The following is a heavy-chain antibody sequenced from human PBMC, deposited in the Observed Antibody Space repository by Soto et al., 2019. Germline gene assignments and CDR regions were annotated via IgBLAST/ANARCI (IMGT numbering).Heavy chain of an antibody. Sequence: GGSLRLSCAASGFTFSSYWMSWVRQAPGKGLEWVANIKQDGSEKYYVDSVKGRFPISRDNAKNSLYLKMNSLRAEDTAVYYCARVVGRNYDFWSGYPQYYYYYGMDVWGQGTTVTVSS. CDR2: IKQDGSEK. CDR3: ARVVGRNYDFWSGYPQYYYYYGMDV. CDR1: GFTFSSYW. D-gene: IGHD3-3*01. V-gene: IGHV3-7*05. J-gene: IGHJ6*02.